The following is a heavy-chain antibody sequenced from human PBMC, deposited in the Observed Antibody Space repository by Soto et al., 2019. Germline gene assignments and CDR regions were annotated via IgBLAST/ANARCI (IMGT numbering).Heavy chain of an antibody. V-gene: IGHV1-2*02. Sequence: ASVKVSCKASGYSFTGYYLHWVRQAPGQVLEWMGWINPKNGVTKYGQKFQGRLTITRDTPTSTAYMELSRLQSDDTAVYYCAKEGVIAAHPPYNWFDPWGQGVLVNVSS. CDR1: GYSFTGYY. J-gene: IGHJ5*02. D-gene: IGHD2-21*01. CDR2: INPKNGVT. CDR3: AKEGVIAAHPPYNWFDP.